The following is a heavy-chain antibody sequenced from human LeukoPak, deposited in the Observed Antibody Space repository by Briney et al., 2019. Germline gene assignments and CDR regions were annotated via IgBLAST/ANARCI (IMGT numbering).Heavy chain of an antibody. CDR1: GGSISSGSYY. Sequence: SETLSLTCTVSGGSISSGSYYWSWIRQPAGKGLEWIGRIYTSGSTNYNPSLKSRVTMSVDTSKNQCSLKLSSVTAADTAVYYCARGGVYYGSGSYYPYFDYWGQGTLVTVSS. CDR2: IYTSGST. D-gene: IGHD3-10*01. CDR3: ARGGVYYGSGSYYPYFDY. V-gene: IGHV4-61*02. J-gene: IGHJ4*02.